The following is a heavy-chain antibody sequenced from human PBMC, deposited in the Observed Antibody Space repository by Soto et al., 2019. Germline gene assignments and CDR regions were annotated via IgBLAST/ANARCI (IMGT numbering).Heavy chain of an antibody. CDR2: MNPDSGNT. D-gene: IGHD2-15*01. CDR1: GYTFSSYD. J-gene: IGHJ4*02. CDR3: ARDLGGWPDY. V-gene: IGHV1-8*01. Sequence: ASVKVSCKASGYTFSSYDINWVRQAPGQGLEWMGWMNPDSGNTGYAQKFQGRVTMTRDFFKNTAYMELSSLRSEDTAVYYCARDLGGWPDYWGQGTLVTVSS.